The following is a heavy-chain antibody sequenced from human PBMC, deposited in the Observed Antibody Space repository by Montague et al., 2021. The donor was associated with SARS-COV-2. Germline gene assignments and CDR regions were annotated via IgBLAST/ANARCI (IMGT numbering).Heavy chain of an antibody. D-gene: IGHD3-22*01. Sequence: SETLSITCTVSGGSISSSSYYWGWIRQPPGKGLEWIGSIYYSGSTYYNPSLKSRVTISVDTSKNQFSLKLSSVTAADTAVYYCARFPTSYYYDSKAAPATPDAFEIWGQGKMVTVSS. CDR2: IYYSGST. CDR3: ARFPTSYYYDSKAAPATPDAFEI. J-gene: IGHJ3*02. V-gene: IGHV4-39*01. CDR1: GGSISSSSYY.